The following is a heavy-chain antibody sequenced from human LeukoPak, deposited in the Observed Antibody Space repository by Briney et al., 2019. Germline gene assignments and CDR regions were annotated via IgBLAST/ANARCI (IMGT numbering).Heavy chain of an antibody. J-gene: IGHJ4*02. D-gene: IGHD1-14*01. CDR2: INHSVST. CDR3: ARVRTHYNRRYFDY. CDR1: GGSFSGYY. V-gene: IGHV4-34*01. Sequence: KSSETLSLTCAVYGGSFSGYYWSWIRQPPGKGLEWIGEINHSVSTNYNPSLKSRVTISVDTSKNQCSLKLSSVTAADTAVYYCARVRTHYNRRYFDYWGQGTLVTVSS.